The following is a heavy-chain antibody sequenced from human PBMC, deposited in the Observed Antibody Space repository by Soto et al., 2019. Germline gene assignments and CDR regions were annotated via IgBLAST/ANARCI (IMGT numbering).Heavy chain of an antibody. CDR2: ISSSSRTI. Sequence: EVQLVESGGGLVQPWGSLRLSWAPSGFTFSSYRMNWVRQAPGKGLEWVSYISSSSRTIYYADAVKGRFTISRDNAKNALYLQMNSLRHEDTAVSYCARDYGGPFDYCGQGTLVTVSS. J-gene: IGHJ4*02. CDR3: ARDYGGPFDY. D-gene: IGHD5-12*01. V-gene: IGHV3-48*02. CDR1: GFTFSSYR.